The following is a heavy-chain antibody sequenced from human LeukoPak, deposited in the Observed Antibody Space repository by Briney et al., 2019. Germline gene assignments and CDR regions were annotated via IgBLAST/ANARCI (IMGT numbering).Heavy chain of an antibody. J-gene: IGHJ4*02. CDR1: GFTFSTYW. Sequence: PGGSRRLSCAASGFTFSTYWMAWVRQAPGKGLEWVANIKGDESARHQADSVKGRFIISRDNTQNSVYLQMNSLRGEDTAIYYCARDVVGSLDYWGQGTLVTVSS. CDR3: ARDVVGSLDY. CDR2: IKGDESAR. D-gene: IGHD1-26*01. V-gene: IGHV3-7*01.